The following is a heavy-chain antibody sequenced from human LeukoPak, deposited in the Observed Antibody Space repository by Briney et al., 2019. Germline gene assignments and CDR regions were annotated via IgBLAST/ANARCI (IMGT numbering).Heavy chain of an antibody. V-gene: IGHV4-39*01. CDR2: IYYSGST. D-gene: IGHD4-17*01. Sequence: SETLSLTCTVSGGSISSSSYYWGWIRQPPGKGLEWIGSIYYSGSTYYNPSLKSRVTISVDTSENQFSLKLSSVTAADTAVYYCARPLRSYYYGMDVWGQGTTVTVSS. J-gene: IGHJ6*02. CDR3: ARPLRSYYYGMDV. CDR1: GGSISSSSYY.